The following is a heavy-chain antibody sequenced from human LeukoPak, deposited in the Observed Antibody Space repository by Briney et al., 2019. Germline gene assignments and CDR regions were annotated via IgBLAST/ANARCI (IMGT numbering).Heavy chain of an antibody. Sequence: PGRSLRLSCAASGFTFSSYGMHWVRQAPGKGLEWVAVIWYDGSNKYYADSVKGRFTISRDNSKNTLYLQMNSLRAEDTAVYYRARGPGDYSGPYYYYYYMDVWGKGTTVTVSS. CDR3: ARGPGDYSGPYYYYYYMDV. CDR1: GFTFSSYG. J-gene: IGHJ6*03. D-gene: IGHD4-17*01. V-gene: IGHV3-33*01. CDR2: IWYDGSNK.